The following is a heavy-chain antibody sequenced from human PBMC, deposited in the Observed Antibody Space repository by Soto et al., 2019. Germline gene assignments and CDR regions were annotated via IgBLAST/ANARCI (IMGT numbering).Heavy chain of an antibody. Sequence: QVQLVQSGAEVKKPGASVKVSCKASGYTFTNYDIHWVRQATGQGLEWMGWMNPDSGNTGQSKQFQGRVTMTRDTSISTAYREMSSLRSEDTAVSYCARGRFRRTWFDPWGQGTLVTVSS. J-gene: IGHJ5*02. CDR2: MNPDSGNT. V-gene: IGHV1-8*01. D-gene: IGHD3-16*01. CDR3: ARGRFRRTWFDP. CDR1: GYTFTNYD.